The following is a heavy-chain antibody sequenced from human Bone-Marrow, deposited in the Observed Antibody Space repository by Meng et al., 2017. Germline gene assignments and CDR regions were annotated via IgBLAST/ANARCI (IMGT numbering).Heavy chain of an antibody. V-gene: IGHV1-3*01. J-gene: IGHJ4*02. Sequence: QVQLVQSGGEVKKPGASVKVSCKTSGYTSTNYVIHRVRQAPGQRLEWMGWIRVGNDETHYSQKFQGRVTISRDTSASTAYMELSSLRSEDTAIYYCARDLNGDRGIYFDYWGQGTLVTVSS. CDR2: IRVGNDET. D-gene: IGHD3-10*01. CDR3: ARDLNGDRGIYFDY. CDR1: GYTSTNYV.